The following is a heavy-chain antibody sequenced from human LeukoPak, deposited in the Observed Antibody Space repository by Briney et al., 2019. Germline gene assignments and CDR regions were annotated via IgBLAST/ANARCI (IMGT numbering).Heavy chain of an antibody. V-gene: IGHV3-30*18. J-gene: IGHJ4*02. CDR2: ISYDGSNK. D-gene: IGHD3-22*01. CDR3: AKDYIRDYYDSSGGPFDY. Sequence: GRSLRLSCAASGFTFSSYGMHWVRQAPGKGLEWVAVISYDGSNKYYADSVKGRFTISRDNSKNTLYLQMNSLRAEDTAVYYCAKDYIRDYYDSSGGPFDYWGQGTLVTVSS. CDR1: GFTFSSYG.